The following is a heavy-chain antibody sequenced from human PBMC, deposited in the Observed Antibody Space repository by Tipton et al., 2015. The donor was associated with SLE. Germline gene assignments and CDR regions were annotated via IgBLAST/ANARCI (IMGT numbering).Heavy chain of an antibody. CDR3: ARDGSSSLYNWFDP. D-gene: IGHD6-13*01. J-gene: IGHJ5*02. Sequence: TLSLTCTVSGGSISSSSYYWGWIRQPPGKGLEWIGEINHSGSTNYNPSLKSRVTISVDTSKNQFSLKLSSVTAADTAVYYCARDGSSSLYNWFDPWGQGTLVTVSS. CDR1: GGSISSSSYY. CDR2: INHSGST. V-gene: IGHV4-39*07.